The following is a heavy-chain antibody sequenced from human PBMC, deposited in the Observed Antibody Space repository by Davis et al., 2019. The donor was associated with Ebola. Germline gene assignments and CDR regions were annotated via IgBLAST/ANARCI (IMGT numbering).Heavy chain of an antibody. J-gene: IGHJ4*02. CDR3: AKDGGMVYAIALIDY. D-gene: IGHD2-8*01. CDR1: GFTFTDYG. Sequence: AGSLRLSCAGSGFTFTDYGMHWLRQAPGKGLEWVALISYDGGNKYYADSVKGRFTISRDNSKNTLYLQMNSLRPEDTAVYYCAKDGGMVYAIALIDYWGQGTLVTVSS. CDR2: ISYDGGNK. V-gene: IGHV3-30*18.